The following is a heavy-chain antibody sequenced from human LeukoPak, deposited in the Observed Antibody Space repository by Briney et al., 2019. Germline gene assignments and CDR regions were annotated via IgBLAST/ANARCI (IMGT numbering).Heavy chain of an antibody. D-gene: IGHD3-22*01. V-gene: IGHV3-23*01. CDR1: GFTFSSYA. CDR2: ISASGSRT. J-gene: IGHJ4*02. CDR3: ATDRDSDPSCYYVI. Sequence: GGSLRLSCAASGFTFSSYAMSWVRQAPGKGLEWVSSISASGSRTVYADSAKGRFTISRDNSQNTVFLQMNTLRAEDTAIYYCATDRDSDPSCYYVIGGQGTLVTVSS.